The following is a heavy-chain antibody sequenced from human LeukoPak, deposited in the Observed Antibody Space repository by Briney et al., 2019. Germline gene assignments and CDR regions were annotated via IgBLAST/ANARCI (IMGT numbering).Heavy chain of an antibody. J-gene: IGHJ4*02. Sequence: GESLKISCQGSGYNFISNWIGWVRQTPGKGLEFLGIIYPHDSETIYSPSFQGQVTVPAGKSISTAYLQWNSLKASDTAMYYCARVDRRGYSDYTAILPDYWGQGTLVTVSS. CDR1: GYNFISNW. D-gene: IGHD5-12*01. CDR2: IYPHDSET. CDR3: ARVDRRGYSDYTAILPDY. V-gene: IGHV5-51*01.